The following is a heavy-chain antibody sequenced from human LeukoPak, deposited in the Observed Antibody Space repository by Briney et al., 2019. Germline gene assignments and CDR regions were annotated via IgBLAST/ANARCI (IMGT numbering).Heavy chain of an antibody. CDR3: ARDRIAYSSGLSFDY. J-gene: IGHJ4*02. D-gene: IGHD6-19*01. CDR2: INPNSGGT. V-gene: IGHV1-2*02. CDR1: GYTFTGYY. Sequence: ASVKVSCKASGYTFTGYYMHWVRQAPGQGLEWMGWINPNSGGTNYAQKFQGRVTMTRDTSISTAYMELSRLKSDDTAVYYCARDRIAYSSGLSFDYWGQGTLVTVSS.